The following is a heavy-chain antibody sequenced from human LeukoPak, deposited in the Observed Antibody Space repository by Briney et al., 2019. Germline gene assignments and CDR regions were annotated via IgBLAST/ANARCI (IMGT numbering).Heavy chain of an antibody. J-gene: IGHJ5*02. CDR2: IIPILGIA. CDR3: ARGGYCSGGSCYENWFDP. V-gene: IGHV1-69*04. Sequence: SVKVSCKASGGTFSSYAISWVRQAPGQGLEWMGRIIPILGIANYAQKFQGRVTITADKSTSTAYMELSSLRSEDTAVYYCARGGYCSGGSCYENWFDPWGQGTLVTVSS. D-gene: IGHD2-15*01. CDR1: GGTFSSYA.